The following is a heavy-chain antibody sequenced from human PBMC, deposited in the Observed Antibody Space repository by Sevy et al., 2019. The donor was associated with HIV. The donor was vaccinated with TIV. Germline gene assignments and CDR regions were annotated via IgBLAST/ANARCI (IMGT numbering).Heavy chain of an antibody. D-gene: IGHD6-13*01. V-gene: IGHV3-48*01. Sequence: GGSLRLSCAASGFTFSSYSMNWVRQAPGKGLEWVSYIISSSSTIYYADSVKGRFTISSDNAKNSLYLQMNSLRAEDTAVYYCARDTQRYSSSWTDYWGQGTLVTVSS. J-gene: IGHJ4*02. CDR2: IISSSSTI. CDR1: GFTFSSYS. CDR3: ARDTQRYSSSWTDY.